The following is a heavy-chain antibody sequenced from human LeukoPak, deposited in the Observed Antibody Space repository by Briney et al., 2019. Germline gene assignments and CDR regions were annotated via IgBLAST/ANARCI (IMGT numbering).Heavy chain of an antibody. CDR2: ISGSGGST. J-gene: IGHJ4*02. V-gene: IGHV3-23*01. D-gene: IGHD5-18*01. CDR3: AKQTQLWLHIDY. CDR1: GFTFSSYA. Sequence: GGSLTLSCTASGFTFSSYAMSWVRQAPGKGLEWVSAISGSGGSTYYADSVKGRFTISRDTSKNTLYLKMNSLRAEDTAVYYCAKQTQLWLHIDYWGQGTLVTVSS.